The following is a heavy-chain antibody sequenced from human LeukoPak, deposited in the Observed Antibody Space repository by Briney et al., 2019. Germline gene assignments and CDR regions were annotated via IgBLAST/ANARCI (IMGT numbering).Heavy chain of an antibody. Sequence: PGGSLRLSCAASGFTFSNYAMSWVRQAPGKGLEWVSVIYSGGSTYYADSVKGRFTISRDNSKNTLYLQMNSLRAEDTAVYYCERADEQQLAFDYWGQGTLVTVSS. D-gene: IGHD6-13*01. J-gene: IGHJ4*02. CDR1: GFTFSNYA. CDR3: ERADEQQLAFDY. V-gene: IGHV3-66*02. CDR2: IYSGGST.